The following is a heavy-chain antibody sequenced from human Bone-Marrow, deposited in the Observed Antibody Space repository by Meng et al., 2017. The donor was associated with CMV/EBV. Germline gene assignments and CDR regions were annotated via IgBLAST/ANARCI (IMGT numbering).Heavy chain of an antibody. J-gene: IGHJ6*02. CDR2: IYHSGST. CDR1: GYSISSGYY. V-gene: IGHV4-38-2*02. D-gene: IGHD5-18*01. CDR3: AREGPYVDTAMVYGMDV. Sequence: SETLSLTCTVSGYSISSGYYWGWIRQPPGKGLEWIGSIYHSGSTYYNPSLKSRVTISVDTSKNQFSLKLSSVTAADTAAYYCAREGPYVDTAMVYGMDVWGQGTTVTVSS.